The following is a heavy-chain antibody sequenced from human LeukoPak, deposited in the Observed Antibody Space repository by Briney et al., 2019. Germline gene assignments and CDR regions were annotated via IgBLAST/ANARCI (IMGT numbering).Heavy chain of an antibody. CDR2: INPNSGGT. J-gene: IGHJ5*02. V-gene: IGHV1-2*02. D-gene: IGHD4-17*01. Sequence: ASVKVSCKTSEDTFNGYYMHWVRQAPGQGLEWMGWINPNSGGTNYAQKFQGRVTMTRDTSISTAYMELSRLRSDDTAVYYCARSVNIGDYVRPGWFDPWGQGTLVTVSS. CDR1: EDTFNGYY. CDR3: ARSVNIGDYVRPGWFDP.